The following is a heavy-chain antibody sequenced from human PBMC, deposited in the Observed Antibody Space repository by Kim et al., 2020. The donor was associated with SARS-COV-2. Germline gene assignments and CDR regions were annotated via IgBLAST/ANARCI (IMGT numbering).Heavy chain of an antibody. D-gene: IGHD3-10*01. CDR2: INPVTGDA. J-gene: IGHJ4*02. CDR3: ARDRAEKGFIGY. Sequence: ASVKVSCKAYGYKFSDFYIHWLRQAPGQPFECMGWINPVTGDATYAQKFQGRLTMTRQKSIATVYMEPSGLRFDDTAVYYCARDRAEKGFIGYWGQGT. CDR1: GYKFSDFY. V-gene: IGHV1-2*02.